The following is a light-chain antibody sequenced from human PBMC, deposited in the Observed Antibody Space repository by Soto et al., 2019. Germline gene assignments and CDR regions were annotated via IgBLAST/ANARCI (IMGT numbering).Light chain of an antibody. V-gene: IGKV1-13*02. J-gene: IGKJ4*01. CDR1: QGINTG. CDR3: QQFSAHPLT. Sequence: AIQLTQSPSSLSASVGDRVMITCRASQGINTGVAWYQQKPGKSPKLLIYETSNLASGVSLRFSGTGYGTQFSLTIGGLQPEDFATYHCQQFSAHPLTFGGGTKVDIK. CDR2: ETS.